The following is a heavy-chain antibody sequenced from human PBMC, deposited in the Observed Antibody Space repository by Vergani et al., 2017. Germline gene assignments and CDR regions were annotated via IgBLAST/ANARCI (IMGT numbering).Heavy chain of an antibody. J-gene: IGHJ6*02. CDR2: ISSSSSTI. CDR1: GFTFSSYS. D-gene: IGHD6-19*01. V-gene: IGHV3-48*01. Sequence: EVQLVESGGGLVQPGGSLRLSCAASGFTFSSYSMNWVRQAPGKGLEWVSYISSSSSTIYYADSVKGRFTISRDNAKNSLYLQMNSLRAEDTAVYYCTGQWLVQGRYYYGMDVWGQGTTFTVS. CDR3: TGQWLVQGRYYYGMDV.